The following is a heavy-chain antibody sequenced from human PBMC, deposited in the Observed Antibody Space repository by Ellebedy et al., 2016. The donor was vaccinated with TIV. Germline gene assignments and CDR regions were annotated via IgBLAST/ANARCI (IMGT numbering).Heavy chain of an antibody. J-gene: IGHJ6*02. CDR2: IRSKAYGGTT. V-gene: IGHV3-72*01. CDR1: GFTFSDHY. CDR3: ARDRRVYYYGMDV. Sequence: GGSLKLSCAASGFTFSDHYMDWVRQAPGKGLEWVGFIRSKAYGGTTEYAASVKGRFTISRDDSKNSLYLQMNSLKTEDTAVYYCARDRRVYYYGMDVWGQGTTVTVSS.